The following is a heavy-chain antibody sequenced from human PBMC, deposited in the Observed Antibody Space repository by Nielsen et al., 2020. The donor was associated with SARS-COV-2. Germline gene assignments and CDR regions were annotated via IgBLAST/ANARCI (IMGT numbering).Heavy chain of an antibody. CDR1: GDSISSDGYY. J-gene: IGHJ4*02. CDR3: ARAGTMIFGVTHFDY. D-gene: IGHD3-3*01. Sequence: SETLSLTCTVSGDSISSDGYYWSWIRQHPRKGLEWIGYIYYSGSTYYNPSLKSRVSISVDTSKNQFSVKLTSVTAADTAVYYCARAGTMIFGVTHFDYWGQGTLVTVSS. CDR2: IYYSGST. V-gene: IGHV4-31*03.